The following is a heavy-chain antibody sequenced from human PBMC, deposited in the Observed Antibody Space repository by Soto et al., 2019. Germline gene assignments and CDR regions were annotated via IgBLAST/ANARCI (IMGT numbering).Heavy chain of an antibody. CDR2: ISGSGGST. J-gene: IGHJ3*02. V-gene: IGHV3-23*01. CDR3: APSGSLGTDI. D-gene: IGHD1-26*01. CDR1: VFTFSSYA. Sequence: GSLRLACAASVFTFSSYAMSWVRQAPGKGLEWVSAISGSGGSTYYADSAKGRFTISRDNSKNTLYLQMNSLRAEDTAVYYCAPSGSLGTDIWGQGTMVTVSS.